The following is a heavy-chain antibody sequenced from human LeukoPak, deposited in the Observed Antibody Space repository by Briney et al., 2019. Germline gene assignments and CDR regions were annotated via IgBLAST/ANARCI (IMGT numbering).Heavy chain of an antibody. D-gene: IGHD3-22*01. V-gene: IGHV4-59*01. Sequence: SETLSLTCNVSGGSISTYYWTWIRQPPGKGLEWIGYIYYDGTTNYNPSLKSRLTMSVDTSNNQFSLRLNSMTAADTAVYYCAREYATGGYYWSWGQGTLVTVSS. CDR1: GGSISTYY. J-gene: IGHJ4*02. CDR2: IYYDGTT. CDR3: AREYATGGYYWS.